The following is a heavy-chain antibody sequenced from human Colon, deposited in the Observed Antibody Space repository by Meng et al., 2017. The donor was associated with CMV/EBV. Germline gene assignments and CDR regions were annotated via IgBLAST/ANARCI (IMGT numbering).Heavy chain of an antibody. J-gene: IGHJ5*02. CDR1: GFTFRSYA. V-gene: IGHV3-30-3*01. CDR3: VREVRRSWFDP. Sequence: SCADSGFTFRSYAMHWVRQAPGKGLEWVAVISYDGSNKYYADSVKGRFTISRDNSKNTLYLQMNSLRAEDTAVYFCVREVRRSWFDPWGQGTLVTVSS. D-gene: IGHD4-11*01. CDR2: ISYDGSNK.